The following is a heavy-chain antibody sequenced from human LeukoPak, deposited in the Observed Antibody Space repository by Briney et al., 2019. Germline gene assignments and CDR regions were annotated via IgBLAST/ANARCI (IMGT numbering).Heavy chain of an antibody. D-gene: IGHD4-17*01. V-gene: IGHV3-30*04. J-gene: IGHJ4*02. Sequence: PGRSLRLSCAASGFTFSSYAMHWVRQAPGKGPEWVAVISYDGSNKYYADSVKGRFTISRDNSKNTLYLQMNSLRAEDTAVYYCARDYGDYKLFDYWGQGTLVTVSS. CDR1: GFTFSSYA. CDR2: ISYDGSNK. CDR3: ARDYGDYKLFDY.